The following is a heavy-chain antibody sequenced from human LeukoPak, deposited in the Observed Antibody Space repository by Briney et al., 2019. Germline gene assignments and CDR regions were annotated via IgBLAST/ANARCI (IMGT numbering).Heavy chain of an antibody. CDR3: TRAGSGYLLSWYGMDV. CDR1: GFTFGDYA. J-gene: IGHJ6*02. Sequence: PGGSLGLSCTASGFTFGDYAMSWVRQAPGKGLEWVGFIRSKAYGGTTEYAASVKGRFTISRDDSKSIAYLQMNSLKTEDTAVYYCTRAGSGYLLSWYGMDVWGQGTTVTVSS. V-gene: IGHV3-49*04. D-gene: IGHD5-12*01. CDR2: IRSKAYGGTT.